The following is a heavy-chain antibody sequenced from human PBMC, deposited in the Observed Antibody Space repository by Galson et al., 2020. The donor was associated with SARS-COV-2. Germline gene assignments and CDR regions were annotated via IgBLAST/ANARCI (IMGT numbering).Heavy chain of an antibody. CDR1: GFSLSNARMG. V-gene: IGHV2-26*01. J-gene: IGHJ6*02. D-gene: IGHD3-10*01. Sequence: ESGPTLVKPIETLTLTCTVSGFSLSNARMGVSWIRQPPGKALEWLAHIFSNDEKSYSTSLKSRLTISKDTSKSQVVLTMTNMDPVDTATYYCARLLVGSGSYYDYYYYGMDVWGQGTTVTVSS. CDR3: ARLLVGSGSYYDYYYYGMDV. CDR2: IFSNDEK.